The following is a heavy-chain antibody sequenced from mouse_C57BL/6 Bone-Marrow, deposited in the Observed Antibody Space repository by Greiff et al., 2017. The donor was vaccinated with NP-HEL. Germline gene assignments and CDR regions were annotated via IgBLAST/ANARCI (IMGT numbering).Heavy chain of an antibody. CDR2: ITHSGET. V-gene: IGHV12-3*01. J-gene: IGHJ2*01. CDR3: AGDSSGYGDFDY. D-gene: IGHD3-1*01. CDR1: GFPITSGYY. Sequence: VQVVESGPGLVKPSQSLFLTCSITGFPITSGYYWIWIRQSPGKPLEWMGYITHSGETFYNPSLQSPISITRETSKNQFFLQLHSLTPEDTATYYGAGDSSGYGDFDYWGQGTTLTVSS.